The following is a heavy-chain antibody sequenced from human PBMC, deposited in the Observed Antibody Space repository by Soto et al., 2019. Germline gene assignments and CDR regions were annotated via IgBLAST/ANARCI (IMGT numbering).Heavy chain of an antibody. J-gene: IGHJ4*02. Sequence: PGGSLRLSCAASGFTFSSCAMSWVRQAPGKGLEWVSARSGSGGSTYYADSVKCRFTISRDNSKNTLYLQMNSLRAEDTVVYYCAKGWNCSSTSCYIFDFWGQGTLVTVSS. CDR1: GFTFSSCA. V-gene: IGHV3-23*01. CDR2: RSGSGGST. D-gene: IGHD2-2*02. CDR3: AKGWNCSSTSCYIFDF.